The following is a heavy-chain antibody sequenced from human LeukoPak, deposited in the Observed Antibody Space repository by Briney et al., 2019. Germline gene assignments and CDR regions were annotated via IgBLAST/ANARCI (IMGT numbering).Heavy chain of an antibody. CDR1: GFTFSNNY. D-gene: IGHD3-3*01. V-gene: IGHV3-53*01. CDR2: IYSGGGT. J-gene: IGHJ4*02. CDR3: AKPFWSGYYTGFDY. Sequence: PGGSLRLSCAASGFTFSNNYMSWVRQAPGKGLEWVSIIYSGGGTYYADSVKGRFTISRDNSKNTLYLQMNSLRTEDTAVYYCAKPFWSGYYTGFDYWGQGTLVTVSS.